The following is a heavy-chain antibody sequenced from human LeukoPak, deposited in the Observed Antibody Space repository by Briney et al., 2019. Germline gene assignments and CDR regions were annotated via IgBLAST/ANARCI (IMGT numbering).Heavy chain of an antibody. Sequence: PGRSLRLSCTTSGFTFSDYAMHWVRQAPGKGLEWVSLISGDGSSTYYADSVKGRFTISRDNSKNSLSLQMNSLRTEDTALYYCAKGLDGHYFDSSGYYYVLHYFDYWGQGTLVTVSS. CDR3: AKGLDGHYFDSSGYYYVLHYFDY. J-gene: IGHJ4*02. V-gene: IGHV3-43*02. CDR1: GFTFSDYA. D-gene: IGHD3-22*01. CDR2: ISGDGSST.